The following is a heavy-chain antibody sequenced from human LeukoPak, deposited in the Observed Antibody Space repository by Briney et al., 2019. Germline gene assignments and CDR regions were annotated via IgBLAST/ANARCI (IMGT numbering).Heavy chain of an antibody. CDR3: ARQLRKYYYDSSGYPY. V-gene: IGHV4-34*01. J-gene: IGHJ4*02. CDR1: GGSLGNYF. D-gene: IGHD3-22*01. CDR2: IKPGGIT. Sequence: SETLSLTCTVYGGSLGNYFWSWIRQPPGKGLEWIGEIKPGGITNHNPSLKSRVTISVDTSKNQFSLKLSSVTAADTAVYYCARQLRKYYYDSSGYPYWGQGTLVTVSS.